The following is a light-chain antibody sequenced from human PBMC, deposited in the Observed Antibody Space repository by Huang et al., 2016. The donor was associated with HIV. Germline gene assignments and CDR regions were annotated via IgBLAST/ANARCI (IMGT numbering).Light chain of an antibody. Sequence: DIVLTQSPDSLAVSMGERATIKSRSSQSVYYSSNSKNYLAWFQQKPGQAPRLLIYWASAREAGVPDRFTGSGSGTDFTLTISSLEAEDAAVYYCQQYYSIPQTFGQGTKVEI. CDR3: QQYYSIPQT. V-gene: IGKV4-1*01. CDR1: QSVYYSSNSKNY. CDR2: WAS. J-gene: IGKJ1*01.